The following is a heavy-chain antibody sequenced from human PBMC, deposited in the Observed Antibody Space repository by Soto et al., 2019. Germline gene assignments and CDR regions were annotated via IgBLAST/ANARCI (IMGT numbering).Heavy chain of an antibody. V-gene: IGHV6-1*01. D-gene: IGHD4-17*01. CDR1: GDSVSSNSAA. CDR2: TYYRSKWYN. Sequence: PSETLSLTCAISGDSVSSNSAAWNWIRQSPSRGLEWLGRTYYRSKWYNDYAVSVKSRITINPDTSKNQFSLQLNSVTPEDTAVYYRARGRSNDYGDYVAFDIWGQGTMVTVSS. CDR3: ARGRSNDYGDYVAFDI. J-gene: IGHJ3*02.